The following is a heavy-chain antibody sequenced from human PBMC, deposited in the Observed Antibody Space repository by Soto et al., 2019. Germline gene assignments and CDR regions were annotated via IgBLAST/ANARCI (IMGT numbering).Heavy chain of an antibody. CDR1: GFTFSNYW. Sequence: EVQLVESGGGLVQPGGSLRLSCAASGFTFSNYWMHWVRQAPGKGLEWVANIKQDGSEKYYVDSVKGRFTISRDNAKNSLHLQMERLRAEESDVYYGARLSTAVANGDYWGQGTLVPVS. CDR3: ARLSTAVANGDY. CDR2: IKQDGSEK. D-gene: IGHD6-13*01. J-gene: IGHJ4*02. V-gene: IGHV3-7*03.